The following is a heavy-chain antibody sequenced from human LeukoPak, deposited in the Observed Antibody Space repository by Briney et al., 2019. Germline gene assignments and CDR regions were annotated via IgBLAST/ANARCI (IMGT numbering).Heavy chain of an antibody. J-gene: IGHJ4*02. CDR3: TREVAYCGADCYSAEFDY. Sequence: SQTLSLTCVISGDSVSSNSAAWNWIRQSPSRGLEWLGRTYYRSKWFYDYAVSVKSRIIIDPDTSENHFSLRLNSVTPEDTAVYCTREVAYCGADCYSAEFDYWGQGILVTVSS. V-gene: IGHV6-1*01. CDR1: GDSVSSNSAA. D-gene: IGHD2-21*02. CDR2: TYYRSKWFY.